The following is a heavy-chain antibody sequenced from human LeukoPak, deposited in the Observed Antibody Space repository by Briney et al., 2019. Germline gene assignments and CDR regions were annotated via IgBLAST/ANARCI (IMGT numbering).Heavy chain of an antibody. Sequence: GRSLRLSCAASGFTFGTYAMYWVRQAPGKGREWVSGISWNSDNTHYADSVKGRFTISRDNAKNSLFLQMNSLRVEDRALYFGARTRQYCSGAGCQNWFDSWGQGTLVTVSS. CDR2: ISWNSDNT. D-gene: IGHD2-15*01. V-gene: IGHV3-9*01. CDR1: GFTFGTYA. CDR3: ARTRQYCSGAGCQNWFDS. J-gene: IGHJ5*01.